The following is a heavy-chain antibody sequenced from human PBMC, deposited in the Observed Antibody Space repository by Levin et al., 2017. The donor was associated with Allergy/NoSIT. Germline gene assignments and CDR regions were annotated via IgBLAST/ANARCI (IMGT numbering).Heavy chain of an antibody. J-gene: IGHJ3*02. Sequence: PGESLKISCAASGFTFSSYAMSWVRQAPGKGLEWVSAISGSGGSTYYADSVKGRFTISRDNSKNTLYLQMNSLRAEDTAVYYCAKDQPDILTGNDAFDIWGQGTMVTVSS. CDR2: ISGSGGST. CDR3: AKDQPDILTGNDAFDI. CDR1: GFTFSSYA. D-gene: IGHD3-9*01. V-gene: IGHV3-23*01.